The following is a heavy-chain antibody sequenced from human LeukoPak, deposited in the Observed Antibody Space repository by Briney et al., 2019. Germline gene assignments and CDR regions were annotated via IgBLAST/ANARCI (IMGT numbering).Heavy chain of an antibody. CDR2: INPNSGGT. CDR3: ARVGDSSSWEVYNWFDP. Sequence: ASVKVSCKASGYTLTGYYMHWVRQAPGQGLEWMGWINPNSGGTNYAQKFQGRVTMTRDTSISTAYMELSRLRSDDTAVYYCARVGDSSSWEVYNWFDPWGQGTLVTVSS. V-gene: IGHV1-2*02. CDR1: GYTLTGYY. J-gene: IGHJ5*02. D-gene: IGHD6-13*01.